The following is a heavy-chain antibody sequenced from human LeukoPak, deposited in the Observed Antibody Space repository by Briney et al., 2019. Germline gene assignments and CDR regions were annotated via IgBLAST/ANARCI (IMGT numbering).Heavy chain of an antibody. J-gene: IGHJ4*02. CDR1: GYTFTGYY. Sequence: ASVKVSCKXSGYTFTGYYMHWVRQAPGQGLEWMGRINPNSGGTNYSQKFQGRVTMTRDTSISTAYMELSRLRSDDTAVYYCARVRVATIFTSMAYFDYWGRGTLVTVSS. CDR3: ARVRVATIFTSMAYFDY. CDR2: INPNSGGT. D-gene: IGHD5-12*01. V-gene: IGHV1-2*06.